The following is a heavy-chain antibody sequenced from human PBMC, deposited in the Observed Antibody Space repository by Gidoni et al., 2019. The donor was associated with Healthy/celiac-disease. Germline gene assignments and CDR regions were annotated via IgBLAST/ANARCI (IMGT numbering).Heavy chain of an antibody. V-gene: IGHV1-69*01. J-gene: IGHJ3*02. CDR1: GGTFSSYA. D-gene: IGHD6-13*01. Sequence: QVQLVQSGAEVKTPGSSVKVSCKASGGTFSSYAISWVRQPPGQGLEWMGGIIPIFGTANYAQKFQGRVTITADESTSTAYMELSSLRSEDTAVYYCAREGVCSSSCFFSGAFDIWGQGTMVTVSS. CDR3: AREGVCSSSCFFSGAFDI. CDR2: IIPIFGTA.